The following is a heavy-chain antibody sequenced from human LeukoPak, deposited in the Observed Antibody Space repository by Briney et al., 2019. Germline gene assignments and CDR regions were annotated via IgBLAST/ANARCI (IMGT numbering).Heavy chain of an antibody. CDR2: INPNSGGT. CDR3: ARLSIAAAGIATWDY. D-gene: IGHD6-13*01. J-gene: IGHJ4*02. V-gene: IGHV1-2*02. Sequence: ASVKVSCKASGYTFTGYYMHWVRQAPGQGLEWMGWINPNSGGTNYAQKFQGRVTMTRDTSISTDYMELSRLRSDDTAVYYCARLSIAAAGIATWDYWGQGTLVTVSS. CDR1: GYTFTGYY.